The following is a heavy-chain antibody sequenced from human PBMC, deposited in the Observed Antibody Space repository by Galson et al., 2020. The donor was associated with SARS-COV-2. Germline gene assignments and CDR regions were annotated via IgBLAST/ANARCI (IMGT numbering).Heavy chain of an antibody. Sequence: ETSETLSLTCTVSDGSISSNYWSWIRQPPGKGLEWIGHIYYSGSTNYNPSLKSRVTISVDTSKNQFSLKLSSVTAADTAVYYCARGEYWGQGTLVTVSS. D-gene: IGHD1-26*01. V-gene: IGHV4-59*01. CDR2: IYYSGST. CDR3: ARGEY. CDR1: DGSISSNY. J-gene: IGHJ4*02.